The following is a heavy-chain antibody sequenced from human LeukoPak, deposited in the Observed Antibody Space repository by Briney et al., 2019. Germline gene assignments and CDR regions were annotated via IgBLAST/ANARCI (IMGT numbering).Heavy chain of an antibody. V-gene: IGHV3-33*05. Sequence: GGSLRLSCAASGFSFSNHGMNWVRQAPGKGLEWVAVVTYDGNHKNYADSVKGRFTISRDNSKNTLDLQMNSLRAEDTAVFYCARGSCSGGSCPYDFWGQGTLVTVSS. CDR3: ARGSCSGGSCPYDF. D-gene: IGHD2-15*01. CDR2: VTYDGNHK. CDR1: GFSFSNHG. J-gene: IGHJ4*02.